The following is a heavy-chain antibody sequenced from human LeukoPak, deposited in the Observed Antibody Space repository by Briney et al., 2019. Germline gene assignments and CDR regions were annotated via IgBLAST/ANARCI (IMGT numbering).Heavy chain of an antibody. CDR3: ARWEMATDYYYYGMDV. J-gene: IGHJ6*02. V-gene: IGHV3-66*01. Sequence: GGSLRLSCVASGFTVSSNYMSWVRQAPGKGLEWVSVIYSGGSTYYADSVKGRFTISRDNSKNTLYLQMNSLRAEDTAVYYCARWEMATDYYYYGMDVWGQGTTVTVSS. D-gene: IGHD5-24*01. CDR2: IYSGGST. CDR1: GFTVSSNY.